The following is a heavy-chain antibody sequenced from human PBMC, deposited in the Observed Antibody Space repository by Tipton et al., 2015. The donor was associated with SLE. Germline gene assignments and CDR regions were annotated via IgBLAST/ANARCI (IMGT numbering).Heavy chain of an antibody. CDR1: GGSFSGYY. CDR3: ARRLYSSTPYFDY. CDR2: ISSSSSYT. J-gene: IGHJ4*02. D-gene: IGHD6-13*01. V-gene: IGHV3-11*03. Sequence: SLRLSCAVYGGSFSGYYWSWIRQPPGKGLEWISYISSSSSYTNYADSVKGRFTISRDNAKNSLYLQMNSLRAEDTAVYYCARRLYSSTPYFDYWGQGTLVTVSS.